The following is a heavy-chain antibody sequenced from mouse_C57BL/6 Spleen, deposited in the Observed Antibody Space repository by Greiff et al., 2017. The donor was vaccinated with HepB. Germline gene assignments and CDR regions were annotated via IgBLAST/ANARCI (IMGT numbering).Heavy chain of an antibody. CDR3: ARREGYGAWFAY. V-gene: IGHV1-50*01. D-gene: IGHD2-10*02. CDR1: GYTFTSYW. J-gene: IGHJ3*01. CDR2: IDPSDSYT. Sequence: QVQLQQPGAELVKPGASVKLSCKASGYTFTSYWMQWVKQRPGQGLEWIGEIDPSDSYTNYNQKFKGKATLTVDKSSSTAYMQLSSLTSEDSSVYYCARREGYGAWFAYWGQGTLVTVSA.